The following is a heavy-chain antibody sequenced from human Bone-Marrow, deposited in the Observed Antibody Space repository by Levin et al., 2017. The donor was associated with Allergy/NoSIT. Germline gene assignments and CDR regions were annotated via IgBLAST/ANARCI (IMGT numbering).Heavy chain of an antibody. J-gene: IGHJ4*02. V-gene: IGHV4-39*01. D-gene: IGHD6-19*01. CDR1: GGSISGSSYY. CDR2: IYYSGST. Sequence: ASETLSLTCTVSGGSISGSSYYWGWIRQPPGKGLEWIATIYYSGSTFYNPSLKSRVTTSVDTSKNQFSLKLSSVTAADTAVYYCAVVPGPTRFDYWGQGTLVTVSS. CDR3: AVVPGPTRFDY.